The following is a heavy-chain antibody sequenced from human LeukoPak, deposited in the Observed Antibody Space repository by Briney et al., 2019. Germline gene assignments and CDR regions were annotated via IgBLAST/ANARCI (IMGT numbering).Heavy chain of an antibody. D-gene: IGHD3-16*01. V-gene: IGHV1-2*02. CDR3: ARDLMITFGGVQGWFDP. J-gene: IGHJ5*02. CDR2: INPNSGGT. CDR1: GYTFTGYY. Sequence: PRASVKVSCKASGYTFTGYYMHWARQAPGQGLEWMGWINPNSGGTNYAQKFQGRVTMTRDTSISTAYMELSRLRSDDTAVYYCARDLMITFGGVQGWFDPWGQGTLVTVSS.